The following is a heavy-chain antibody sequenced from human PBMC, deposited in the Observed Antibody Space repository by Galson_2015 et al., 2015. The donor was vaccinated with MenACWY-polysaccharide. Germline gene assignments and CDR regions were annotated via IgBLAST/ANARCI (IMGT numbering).Heavy chain of an antibody. CDR3: ARGPKWVGHGYYFDY. J-gene: IGHJ4*02. V-gene: IGHV3-30-3*01. D-gene: IGHD1-26*01. Sequence: SLRLSCAASGFIFRNYAMYWVRQAPGKGLEWVAVISYDGDNKYYADSTRGRFTISRDNSKNTLYVQMSSLTTEDSAVYYCARGPKWVGHGYYFDYCGQGTLVTVSS. CDR2: ISYDGDNK. CDR1: GFIFRNYA.